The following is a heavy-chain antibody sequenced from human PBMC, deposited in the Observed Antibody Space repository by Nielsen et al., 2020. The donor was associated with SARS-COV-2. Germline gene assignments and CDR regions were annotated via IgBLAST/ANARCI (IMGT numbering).Heavy chain of an antibody. J-gene: IGHJ6*02. CDR3: AKGNSKLSWFGELALYYYYYGFDV. V-gene: IGHV3-30-3*01. D-gene: IGHD3-10*01. CDR1: GFTFSSYA. Sequence: GGSLRLSCAASGFTFSSYAMHWVRQAPGKGLEWVAVISYDGSNKYYADSVKGRFTISRDNSKNTLFLHMNSLRAEDTAVYYCAKGNSKLSWFGELALYYYYYGFDVWGQGTTVTVSS. CDR2: ISYDGSNK.